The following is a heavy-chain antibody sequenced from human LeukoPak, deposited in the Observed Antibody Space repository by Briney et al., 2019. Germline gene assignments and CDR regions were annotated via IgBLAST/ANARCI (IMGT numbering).Heavy chain of an antibody. CDR3: SKRAVVSAYSGYFDQ. Sequence: PGGSLRLSCAASGFTFDDYAMHWVRQAPGKGLVWVFLISGDGDSTYYADSVKGRFTISRDNSKNSLYLQMNSLRTEDTALYYCSKRAVVSAYSGYFDQWGQGTLVTVSS. D-gene: IGHD2-21*01. V-gene: IGHV3-43*02. CDR2: ISGDGDST. CDR1: GFTFDDYA. J-gene: IGHJ4*02.